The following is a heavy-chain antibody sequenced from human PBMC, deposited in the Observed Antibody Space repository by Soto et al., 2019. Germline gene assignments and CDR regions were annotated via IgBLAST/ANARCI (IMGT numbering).Heavy chain of an antibody. CDR1: GFTFSTYW. J-gene: IGHJ5*02. Sequence: PGGSLRLSCAASGFTFSTYWMHWVLQAPGKGLVWVSRINTDGSSTSYADSVKGRFTISRDNAKNTLYLQMNNLRAEDTAVYQCARVLTHSYNWLDPWGQGIMVTVSS. CDR3: ARVLTHSYNWLDP. CDR2: INTDGSST. D-gene: IGHD2-21*01. V-gene: IGHV3-74*01.